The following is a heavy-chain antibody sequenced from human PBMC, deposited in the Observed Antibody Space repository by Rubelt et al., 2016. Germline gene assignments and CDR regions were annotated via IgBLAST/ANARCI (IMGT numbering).Heavy chain of an antibody. D-gene: IGHD3-10*01. Sequence: QVQLVQSGAEVKKPGASVKVSCKASGYTFTSYGISWVRQAPGQGLEWMGWISAYNGNTNYAPKRQGRVTRTTEPSTSTAYMELRSLRSDETAVYYCARDPLPVRGVIMTPTHWGQGTLVTVSS. CDR3: ARDPLPVRGVIMTPTH. V-gene: IGHV1-18*01. J-gene: IGHJ4*02. CDR1: GYTFTSYG. CDR2: ISAYNGNT.